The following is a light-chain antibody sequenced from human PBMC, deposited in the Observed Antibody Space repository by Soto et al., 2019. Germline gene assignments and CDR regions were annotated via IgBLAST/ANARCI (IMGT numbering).Light chain of an antibody. V-gene: IGKV3-15*01. CDR2: SAS. J-gene: IGKJ4*01. CDR3: QQRSNWPLT. CDR1: QSVSSN. Sequence: EIVMTHSPATLSVSPGERATLSSRASQSVSSNLAWYQQKPGQAPRLLIYSASTRATGVPARFSGSGSGTEFTLTISSLQSEDFAVYYCQQRSNWPLTFGGGTKVDIK.